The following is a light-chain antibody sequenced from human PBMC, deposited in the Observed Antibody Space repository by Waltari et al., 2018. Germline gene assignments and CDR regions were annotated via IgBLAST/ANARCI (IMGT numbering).Light chain of an antibody. V-gene: IGKV1-17*01. Sequence: DIQITQSPSSLSASVGDRVTITSRASQAIRNDLSWHQQKPGKAPKRLIYSASSLQSGVPSRFSGSGSGTEFTLTITSLQPEDFATYYCLQHNDYPVTFGQGTRLEIK. CDR1: QAIRND. CDR2: SAS. J-gene: IGKJ5*01. CDR3: LQHNDYPVT.